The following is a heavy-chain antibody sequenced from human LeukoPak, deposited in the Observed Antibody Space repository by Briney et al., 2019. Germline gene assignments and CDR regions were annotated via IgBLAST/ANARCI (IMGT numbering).Heavy chain of an antibody. CDR1: GFTVSRNY. V-gene: IGHV3-53*01. CDR2: IYSDGRT. CDR3: ARDSGYDLRPTLDY. J-gene: IGHJ4*02. Sequence: GGSLGLSCAASGFTVSRNYMSWVRQAPGKGLEWVSVIYSDGRTYYEDSVKGRFTISRDNSKNTLHLQMNSLRAEDTAVYYCARDSGYDLRPTLDYWGQGTLVTVSS. D-gene: IGHD5-12*01.